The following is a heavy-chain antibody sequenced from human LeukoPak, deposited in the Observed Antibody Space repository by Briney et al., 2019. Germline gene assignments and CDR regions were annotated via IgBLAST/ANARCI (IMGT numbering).Heavy chain of an antibody. Sequence: GASVKVSCKASGGTFSSYAISWVRQAPGQGLEWMGGIIPIFGTANYAQKFQGRVTITADESTSTACMELSSLRSEDTAVYYCARTRSVVPAAHAWFDPWGQGTLVTVSS. J-gene: IGHJ5*02. CDR3: ARTRSVVPAAHAWFDP. V-gene: IGHV1-69*13. CDR1: GGTFSSYA. D-gene: IGHD2-2*01. CDR2: IIPIFGTA.